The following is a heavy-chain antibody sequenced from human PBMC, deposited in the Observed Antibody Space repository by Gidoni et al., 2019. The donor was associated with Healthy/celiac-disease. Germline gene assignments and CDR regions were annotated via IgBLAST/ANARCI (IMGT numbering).Heavy chain of an antibody. CDR2: INHSGST. J-gene: IGHJ5*02. D-gene: IGHD5-18*01. V-gene: IGHV4-34*01. CDR3: ARGLTRQLWRYNWFDP. Sequence: QVQLQQWGAGLLKPSETLSLTCAVYGGSFSGYYWSWIRQPPGKGLEWIGEINHSGSTNYNPSLKSRVTISVDTSKNQFSLKLSSVTAADTAVYYCARGLTRQLWRYNWFDPWGQGTLVTVSS. CDR1: GGSFSGYY.